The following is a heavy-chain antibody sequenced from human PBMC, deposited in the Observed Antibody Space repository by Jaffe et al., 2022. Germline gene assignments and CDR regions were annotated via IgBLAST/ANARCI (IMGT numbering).Heavy chain of an antibody. Sequence: EVQLVESGGGLVKPGGSLRLSCAASGFTFSSYSMNWVRQAPGKGLEWVSSISSSSSYIYYADSVKGRFTISRDNAKNSLYLQMNSLRAEDTAVYYCARDLSKEWLPNSYLYYYYMDVWGKGTTVTVSS. V-gene: IGHV3-21*01. CDR1: GFTFSSYS. CDR3: ARDLSKEWLPNSYLYYYYMDV. CDR2: ISSSSSYI. D-gene: IGHD5-12*01. J-gene: IGHJ6*03.